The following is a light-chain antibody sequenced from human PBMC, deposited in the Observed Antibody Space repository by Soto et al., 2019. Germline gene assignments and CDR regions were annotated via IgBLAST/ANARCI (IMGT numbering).Light chain of an antibody. CDR3: SPYTARSTLV. Sequence: QSALTQPASVSGSAGQSITISCSGTMRDVGAYNLVSWYQQHPGTAPKLIIYEVRNRPSGISSRFSGSRSGNTASLTISGLPSEDEGDYYCSPYTARSTLVFGGGTKVTVL. CDR1: MRDVGAYNL. J-gene: IGLJ3*02. V-gene: IGLV2-14*01. CDR2: EVR.